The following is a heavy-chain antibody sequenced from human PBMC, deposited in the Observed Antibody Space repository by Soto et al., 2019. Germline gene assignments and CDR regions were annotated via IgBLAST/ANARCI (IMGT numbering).Heavy chain of an antibody. CDR1: GFSLSTSRVG. D-gene: IGHD1-26*01. Sequence: QITLNESGPTLVKPTQTLTLTCTFSGFSLSTSRVGVGWIRQPPGKALEWLAVIYWDDAKTYRPSLKSRLTITKDTSKNQVALTMTNMDPVDTATYYCAHAYGGRSLYWGQGTLVTVSS. CDR2: IYWDDAK. V-gene: IGHV2-5*02. J-gene: IGHJ4*02. CDR3: AHAYGGRSLY.